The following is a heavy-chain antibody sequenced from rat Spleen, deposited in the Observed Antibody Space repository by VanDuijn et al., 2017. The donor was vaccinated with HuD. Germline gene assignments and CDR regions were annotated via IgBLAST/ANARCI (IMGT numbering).Heavy chain of an antibody. CDR1: GFTFSDYA. CDR2: ISTGGGNT. Sequence: EVQLVESGGGLVQPGKSLKLSCAASGFTFSDYAMAWVRQAPTKGLEWVASISTGGGNTYYRDSVKGRFTISRDNAKSTLYLQMDSLQTDDTGTYYCTRDDGSYIYFWGQGVMVTVSS. CDR3: TRDDGSYIYF. J-gene: IGHJ2*01. V-gene: IGHV5-25*01. D-gene: IGHD1-2*01.